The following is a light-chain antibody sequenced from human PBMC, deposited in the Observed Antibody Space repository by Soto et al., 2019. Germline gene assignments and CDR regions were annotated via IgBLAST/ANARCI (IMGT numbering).Light chain of an antibody. CDR3: QQYNSYPYT. Sequence: DIQMTQSPSTLSASVGDRVTITCRASRSISSRLAWYQQKPGKAPNLLIYKASSLDSGVPSRFSGSGSGTEFTLTISSLQPDDFATYYCQQYNSYPYTFGQGTKLEIK. CDR1: RSISSR. J-gene: IGKJ2*01. CDR2: KAS. V-gene: IGKV1-5*03.